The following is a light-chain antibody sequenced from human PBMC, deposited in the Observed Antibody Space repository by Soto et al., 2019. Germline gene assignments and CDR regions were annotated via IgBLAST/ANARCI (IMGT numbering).Light chain of an antibody. V-gene: IGKV3-20*01. CDR2: GTS. J-gene: IGKJ5*01. CDR1: ERIYSAY. Sequence: GLKMSAVTVSLSQSERATLSCRASERIYSAYLGWYQQKPGQAPRLLIYGTSSRATGIPDRFSGSASGTEFTLTISSLEPEDFAVYYCQQYGSSPPITFGQGARLEIK. CDR3: QQYGSSPPIT.